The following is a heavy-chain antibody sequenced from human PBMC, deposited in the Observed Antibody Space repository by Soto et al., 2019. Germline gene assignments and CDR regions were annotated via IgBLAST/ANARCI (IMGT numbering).Heavy chain of an antibody. Sequence: SETLSLTCTVSGGSISSSSYYWGWIRQPPGKELEWIGSIYYSGSTYYNPSLKSRVTISVDTSKNQFSLKLSSVTAADTAVYYCASPSVAGTGLYYYGMDVWGQGTTVT. J-gene: IGHJ6*02. CDR1: GGSISSSSYY. CDR2: IYYSGST. CDR3: ASPSVAGTGLYYYGMDV. D-gene: IGHD6-19*01. V-gene: IGHV4-39*01.